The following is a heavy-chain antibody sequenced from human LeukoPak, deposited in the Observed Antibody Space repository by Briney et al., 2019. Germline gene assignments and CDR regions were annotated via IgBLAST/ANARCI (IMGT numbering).Heavy chain of an antibody. CDR3: ARVTMVRGALA. Sequence: SETLSLTFAVSGASIISSNWWSWVRQPPEKGLQWIGEVYHSGSTNYNPSLKSRVTISVDKSKNQFSLKLSSVTAADTAVYYCARVTMVRGALAWGQGTLVTVSS. CDR2: VYHSGST. D-gene: IGHD3-10*01. CDR1: GASIISSNW. V-gene: IGHV4-4*02. J-gene: IGHJ4*02.